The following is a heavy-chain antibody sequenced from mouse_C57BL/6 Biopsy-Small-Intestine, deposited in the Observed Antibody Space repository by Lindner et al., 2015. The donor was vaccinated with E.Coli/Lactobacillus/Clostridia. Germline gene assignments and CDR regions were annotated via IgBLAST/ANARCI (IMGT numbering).Heavy chain of an antibody. CDR1: GYTFTGYW. CDR2: ILPGSGST. Sequence: VQLQESGAELMKPGASVKLSCKASGYTFTGYWIEWVKQSPGHGLEWIGEILPGSGSTNYYEKFMGKATFTADTSSNTAYMQLSSLTTEDSAIYYCARRFGNSYVMDYWGQGTSVTVSS. CDR3: ARRFGNSYVMDY. D-gene: IGHD1-1*02. V-gene: IGHV1-9*01. J-gene: IGHJ4*01.